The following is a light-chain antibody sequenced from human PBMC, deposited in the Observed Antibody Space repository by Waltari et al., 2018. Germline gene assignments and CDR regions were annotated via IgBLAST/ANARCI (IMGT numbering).Light chain of an antibody. J-gene: IGKJ1*01. CDR3: QQYNNWPRT. V-gene: IGKV3-15*01. CDR2: DAS. Sequence: ETVMTQSPATLSVSPGERATLSCRASQSVSSNLAWYQQKPGQAPRPLIYDASTRATGIPARFRGSGSGTEFTLTISSMQSEDFAVYYCQQYNNWPRTFGQGTKVEIK. CDR1: QSVSSN.